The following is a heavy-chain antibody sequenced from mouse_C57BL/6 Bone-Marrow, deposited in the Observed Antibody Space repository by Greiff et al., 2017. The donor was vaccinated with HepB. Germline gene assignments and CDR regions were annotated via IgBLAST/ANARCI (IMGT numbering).Heavy chain of an antibody. CDR1: GYTFTSYW. CDR3: AREGFGGYYRFAY. CDR2: IDPSDSYT. J-gene: IGHJ3*01. V-gene: IGHV1-69*01. D-gene: IGHD2-3*01. Sequence: QVQLQQPGAELVMPGASVKLSCKASGYTFTSYWMHWVKQRPGQGLEWIGEIDPSDSYTNYNKKFKGKSTLTVDKSSSTAYMQLSSLTSEDAAVYYCAREGFGGYYRFAYWGQGTLVTVSA.